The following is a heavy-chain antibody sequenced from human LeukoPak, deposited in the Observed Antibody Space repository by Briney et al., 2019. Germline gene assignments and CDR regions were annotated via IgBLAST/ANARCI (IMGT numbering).Heavy chain of an antibody. V-gene: IGHV4-34*01. Sequence: SETLPLTCAVYGGSFSGYYWSWIRQPPGKGLEWIGEINHSGSTNYNPSLKSRVTISVDTSKNQFSLKLSSVTAADTAVYYCARGNPISYVWGSYRPKVQAFDIWGQGTMVTVSS. J-gene: IGHJ3*02. D-gene: IGHD3-16*02. CDR3: ARGNPISYVWGSYRPKVQAFDI. CDR2: INHSGST. CDR1: GGSFSGYY.